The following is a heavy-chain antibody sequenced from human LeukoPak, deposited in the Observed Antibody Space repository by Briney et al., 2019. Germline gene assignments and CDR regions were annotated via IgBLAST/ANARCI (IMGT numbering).Heavy chain of an antibody. Sequence: SETLSLTCAVYGGSFSGYYWSWIRQPPGKGLEWIGEINHSGSTNYNPSLKSRVTISVDTSKNQFSLKLSSVTAADTAVYYCAREKTYWSGYKYNWFDPWGQGTLVTVSS. D-gene: IGHD3-3*01. CDR3: AREKTYWSGYKYNWFDP. V-gene: IGHV4-34*01. CDR1: GGSFSGYY. J-gene: IGHJ5*02. CDR2: INHSGST.